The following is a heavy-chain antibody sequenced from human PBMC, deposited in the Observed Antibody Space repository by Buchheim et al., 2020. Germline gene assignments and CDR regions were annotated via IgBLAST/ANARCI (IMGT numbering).Heavy chain of an antibody. CDR2: IQSKTAGGAI. V-gene: IGHV3-15*01. D-gene: IGHD1-7*01. CDR1: GFTFSNAW. Sequence: EVQLVESGGGLVKPGGSLRLPCAASGFTFSNAWMTWVRQVPGKGLEWVGRIQSKTAGGAIDYAAPVKGRFTISRDDSKNKVYLQMNSLKTEDTAVYYCADWNYRWGLGTL. J-gene: IGHJ5*02. CDR3: ADWNYR.